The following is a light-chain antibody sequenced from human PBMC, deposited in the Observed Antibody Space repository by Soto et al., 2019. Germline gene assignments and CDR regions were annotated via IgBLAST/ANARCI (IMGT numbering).Light chain of an antibody. V-gene: IGKV1-5*01. Sequence: DIQMTQSPSTLSASVGDRVTITCRASQSVSRWLAWYQQKPGKAPKVLIYDASSLESGVPSRFSGNASGTEFPLTISSLQPDDIAPYYCQQYNSYSPYTFGQGTKLDIK. CDR1: QSVSRW. CDR3: QQYNSYSPYT. J-gene: IGKJ2*01. CDR2: DAS.